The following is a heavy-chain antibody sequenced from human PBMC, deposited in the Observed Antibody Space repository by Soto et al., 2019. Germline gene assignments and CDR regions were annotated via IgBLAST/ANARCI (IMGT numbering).Heavy chain of an antibody. CDR2: IYHSGST. Sequence: SEPLSLTCAVSSCSISGTNLGCWGRQPPGKGLEWIGEIYHSGSTNYNPSLKSRVTISVDKSKNQFSLKLSSVTAADTAVYYCARDPSSGYSYGYWDVWGQGTTVTVSS. CDR1: SCSISGTNL. D-gene: IGHD5-18*01. J-gene: IGHJ6*02. V-gene: IGHV4-4*02. CDR3: ARDPSSGYSYGYWDV.